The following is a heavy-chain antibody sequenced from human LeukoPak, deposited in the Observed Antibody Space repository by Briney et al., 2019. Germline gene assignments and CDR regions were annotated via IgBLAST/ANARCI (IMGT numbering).Heavy chain of an antibody. CDR3: AKDSGAAAAAHFDY. Sequence: GRSLRLSCAASGFTFDDYAMPWVRQAPGKGLEGVSGISWNRGSIVYGDCVKGRFTISRDNAQNSLYLQMNSLRAEDTALYYCAKDSGAAAAAHFDYWGQGTLVTVSS. V-gene: IGHV3-9*01. J-gene: IGHJ4*02. CDR2: ISWNRGSI. CDR1: GFTFDDYA. D-gene: IGHD6-13*01.